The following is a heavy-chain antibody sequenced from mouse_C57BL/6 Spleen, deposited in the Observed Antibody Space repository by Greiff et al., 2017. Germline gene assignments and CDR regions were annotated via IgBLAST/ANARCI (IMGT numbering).Heavy chain of an antibody. V-gene: IGHV1-55*01. CDR3: ARRGYSNYDWFAY. J-gene: IGHJ3*01. CDR2: IYPGSGST. Sequence: QVQLQQPGAELVKPGASVKMSCKASGYTFTSYWITWVKQRPGQGLEWIGDIYPGSGSTNYNEKFKSKATLTVYTSSSTAYMQLSSLTSEDSAVYYCARRGYSNYDWFAYWGQGTLVTVSA. D-gene: IGHD2-5*01. CDR1: GYTFTSYW.